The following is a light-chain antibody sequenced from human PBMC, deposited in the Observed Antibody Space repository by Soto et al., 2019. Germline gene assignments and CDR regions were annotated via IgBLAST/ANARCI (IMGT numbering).Light chain of an antibody. CDR1: QSVLYSSNNKNY. V-gene: IGKV4-1*01. CDR2: WAS. Sequence: DIVMTQSPDSLAVSLGERATINCKSSQSVLYSSNNKNYLAWYQQKPGQHPKLLIYWASTRESGVPDRFSGRGSGPAFTLTISSLQAEDVAVYYCQQYYSTPLTFGGGTRLEIK. CDR3: QQYYSTPLT. J-gene: IGKJ5*01.